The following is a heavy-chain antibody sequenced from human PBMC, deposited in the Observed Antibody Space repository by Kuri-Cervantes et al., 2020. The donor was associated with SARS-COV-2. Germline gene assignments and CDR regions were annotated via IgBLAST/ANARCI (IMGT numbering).Heavy chain of an antibody. CDR3: AKGNHDYSNYDSFDY. V-gene: IGHV3-30-3*01. Sequence: GGSLRLSCAASGFTFSSYAMHWVRQAPGKGLEWVAVISYDGSNKYYADSVKGRFTISRDNSKNTLYLQMNSLRAEDTAVYYCAKGNHDYSNYDSFDYWGQGTLVTVSS. J-gene: IGHJ4*02. D-gene: IGHD4-11*01. CDR2: ISYDGSNK. CDR1: GFTFSSYA.